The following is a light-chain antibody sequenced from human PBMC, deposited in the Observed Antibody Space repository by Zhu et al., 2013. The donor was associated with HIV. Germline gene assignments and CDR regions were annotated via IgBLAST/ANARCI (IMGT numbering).Light chain of an antibody. V-gene: IGKV3-20*01. Sequence: EIVLAQSPGTLSLSPGERATLSCRASQSVRNNYLAWYQQKPGQAPRLLIHSASTRVTGIPDRFSGSGSGTDFTLTISRVEPEDVAVYYCQRYGSSPPWTFGQGTKVEIK. J-gene: IGKJ1*01. CDR1: QSVRNNY. CDR3: QRYGSSPPWT. CDR2: SAS.